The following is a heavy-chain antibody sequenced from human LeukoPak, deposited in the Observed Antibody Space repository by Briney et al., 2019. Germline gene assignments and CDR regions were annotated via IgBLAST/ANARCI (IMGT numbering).Heavy chain of an antibody. CDR3: ARRVPAAVTPCGMDV. V-gene: IGHV4-34*01. D-gene: IGHD2-2*01. CDR2: INHSGST. Sequence: SETLSLTCAVYGGSFSVYYWSWIRQHPGKGLEWIGEINHSGSTNYNPSLKSRVTISVDTSKNQFSLKLSSVTAADTAVYYCARRVPAAVTPCGMDVWGQGTTVTVSS. CDR1: GGSFSVYY. J-gene: IGHJ6*02.